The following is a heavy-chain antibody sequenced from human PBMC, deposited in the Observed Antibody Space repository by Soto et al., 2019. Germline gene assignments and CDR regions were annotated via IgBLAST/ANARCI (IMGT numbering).Heavy chain of an antibody. CDR3: ARVSSGWYYFDY. D-gene: IGHD6-19*01. CDR2: MYNSGST. J-gene: IGHJ4*02. Sequence: SETLSLTCTVPGGSVSSGSYYWSWIRQPPGKGLEWIGYMYNSGSTNYNPSLKSRVIISVDTSKNQFSLKLSSVTAADTAVYYCARVSSGWYYFDYWGQGTLVTVSS. CDR1: GGSVSSGSYY. V-gene: IGHV4-61*01.